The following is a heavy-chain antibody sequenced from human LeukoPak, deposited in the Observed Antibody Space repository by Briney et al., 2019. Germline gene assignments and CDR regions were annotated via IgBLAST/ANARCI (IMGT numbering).Heavy chain of an antibody. Sequence: GRSLRLSCAASGFTFDDYAMHWVRQAPGKGLEWVSGISWNSGSIGYADSVKGRFTISRDNVKNSLYLQMNSLRAEDTALYYCAKDYGGNSLFDYWGQGTLVTVSS. CDR1: GFTFDDYA. D-gene: IGHD4-23*01. CDR2: ISWNSGSI. V-gene: IGHV3-9*01. J-gene: IGHJ4*02. CDR3: AKDYGGNSLFDY.